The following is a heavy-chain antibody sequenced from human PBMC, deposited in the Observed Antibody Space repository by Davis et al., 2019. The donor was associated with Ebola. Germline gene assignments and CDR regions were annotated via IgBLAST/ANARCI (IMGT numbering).Heavy chain of an antibody. J-gene: IGHJ4*02. V-gene: IGHV3-23*01. CDR3: AKTSDYGDPFNDY. CDR1: GFTFGDYA. CDR2: ISGSGGST. D-gene: IGHD4-17*01. Sequence: GESLKISCTASGFTFGDYALSWVRQAPGKGLEWVSAISGSGGSTYYADSVKGRFTISRDNSKNTLYLQMNSLRAEDTAVYYCAKTSDYGDPFNDYWGQGTLVTVSS.